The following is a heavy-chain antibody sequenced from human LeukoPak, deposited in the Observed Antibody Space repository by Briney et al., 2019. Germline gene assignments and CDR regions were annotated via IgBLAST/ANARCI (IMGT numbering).Heavy chain of an antibody. CDR1: GYSFTSYW. CDR3: AGSRGVYDYGMDV. V-gene: IGHV5-51*01. J-gene: IGHJ6*02. CDR2: SYPGDSDA. Sequence: GESLKISCKGAGYSFTSYWIGWVRQTPAKGLGWMGISYPGDSDARYRPSFPRQATLSADRSISTALLQYSSLNDSRTAIYFCAGSRGVYDYGMDVWGQGTTVTVSS.